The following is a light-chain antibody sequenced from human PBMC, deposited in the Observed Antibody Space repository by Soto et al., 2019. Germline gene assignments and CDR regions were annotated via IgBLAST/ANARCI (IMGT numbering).Light chain of an antibody. V-gene: IGKV1-9*01. J-gene: IGKJ4*01. Sequence: IQLNQSPSSLSASVGDRVTITCRASQGISSYLAWYPQKPGKATKLLIYAASTLQSGVPSSFSRSGSGRDFTLTISSLQPEDFATYYCQQLNSYPLTFGGGTKVEIK. CDR1: QGISSY. CDR3: QQLNSYPLT. CDR2: AAS.